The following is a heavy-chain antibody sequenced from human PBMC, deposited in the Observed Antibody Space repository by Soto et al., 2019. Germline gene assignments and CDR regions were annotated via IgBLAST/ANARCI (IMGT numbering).Heavy chain of an antibody. CDR2: IYYSGST. CDR3: ARALLIQLWPSMGATNPVSFDP. V-gene: IGHV4-31*03. CDR1: GGSISSGGYY. Sequence: QVQLQESGPGLVKPSQTLSLTCTVSGGSISSGGYYWSWIRQHPGKGLERIGYIYYSGSTYYNPSLKSRVTISVDTSKNQFSLKLSSVTAADTAVYYCARALLIQLWPSMGATNPVSFDPWGQGTLVTVSS. J-gene: IGHJ5*02. D-gene: IGHD1-26*01.